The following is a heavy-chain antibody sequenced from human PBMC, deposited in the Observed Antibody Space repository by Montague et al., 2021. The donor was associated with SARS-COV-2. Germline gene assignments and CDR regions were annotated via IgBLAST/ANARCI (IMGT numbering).Heavy chain of an antibody. D-gene: IGHD4-17*01. CDR2: IYYSGST. CDR3: ARDGRRTTVTPRGVITLHYFDS. CDR1: GGSISSGGYY. Sequence: TLSLTCTVSGGSISSGGYYWSWIRQHPGKGLEWIGYIYYSGSTYYNPSLKSRVTISVDTSKNQFSLKLSSVTAADTAVYYCARDGRRTTVTPRGVITLHYFDSGGQGPRVTVSP. V-gene: IGHV4-31*03. J-gene: IGHJ4*02.